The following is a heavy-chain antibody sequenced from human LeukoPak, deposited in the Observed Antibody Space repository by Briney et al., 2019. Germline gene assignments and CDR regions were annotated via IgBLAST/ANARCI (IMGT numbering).Heavy chain of an antibody. Sequence: PGGSLRLSCAASGFTFSTYAMHWVRQAPGKGLEWVAIILSDGGSKDYADSVKGRFTISRDNSKNTLYLQMNSLRAEDTAVYYCARDDGDEVGDYWGQGTLVTVSS. V-gene: IGHV3-30*04. CDR1: GFTFSTYA. CDR2: ILSDGGSK. J-gene: IGHJ4*02. D-gene: IGHD2-21*02. CDR3: ARDDGDEVGDY.